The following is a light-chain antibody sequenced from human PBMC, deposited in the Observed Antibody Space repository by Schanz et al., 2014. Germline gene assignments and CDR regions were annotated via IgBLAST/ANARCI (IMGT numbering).Light chain of an antibody. Sequence: DIQMTQSPSSVSASVGDRVTITCRARQDISNRLAWYRQKPGKVPKVLIYVASTLRSGVPSRFQGSVFGTDFTLTISTQQPEDGATYYCQQLNSPRTFGGGTKVESK. CDR2: VAS. CDR3: QQLNSPRT. V-gene: IGKV1-12*01. CDR1: QDISNR. J-gene: IGKJ4*01.